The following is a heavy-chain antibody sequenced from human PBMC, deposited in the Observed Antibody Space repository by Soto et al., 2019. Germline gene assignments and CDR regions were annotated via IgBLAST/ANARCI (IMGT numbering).Heavy chain of an antibody. V-gene: IGHV3-23*01. CDR3: AKDTLAGKHAITIFGVVIRYFDY. J-gene: IGHJ4*02. Sequence: EVQLLESGGGLVQPGGSLRLSCAASGFTFSSYAMSWVRQAPGKGLEWVSAISGSGGSTYYADSVKGRFTISRDNSKNTLYLQMNSLRAEDTAVYYCAKDTLAGKHAITIFGVVIRYFDYWGQGTLVTVSS. CDR1: GFTFSSYA. CDR2: ISGSGGST. D-gene: IGHD3-3*01.